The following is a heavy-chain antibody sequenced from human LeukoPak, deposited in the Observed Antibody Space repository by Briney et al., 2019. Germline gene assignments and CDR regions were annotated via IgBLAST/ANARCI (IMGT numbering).Heavy chain of an antibody. D-gene: IGHD3-10*01. J-gene: IGHJ4*02. CDR2: INHSGST. CDR3: ASAVMVEYFGY. V-gene: IGHV4-34*01. Sequence: SETLSLTCAVYGGSFSGYYWSWIRQPPGKGLEWIGEINHSGSTNYNPSLKSRVTISVDTSKNQFSLKLSSVTAADTAVYYCASAVMVEYFGYWGQGTLVTVSS. CDR1: GGSFSGYY.